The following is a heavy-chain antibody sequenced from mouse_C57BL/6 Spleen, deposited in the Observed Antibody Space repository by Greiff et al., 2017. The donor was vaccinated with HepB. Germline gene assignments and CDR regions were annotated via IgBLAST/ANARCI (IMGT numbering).Heavy chain of an antibody. J-gene: IGHJ1*03. D-gene: IGHD1-1*01. Sequence: VQLQQPGAELVMPGASVKLSCKASGYTFTSYWMHWVKQRPGQGLEWIGEIDPSDSYTNYNQKFKGKSTLTVDKSSSTAYMQLSSLTSEDSAVYYCARLGPNYYGSSYTRYFDVWGTGTTVTVSS. CDR1: GYTFTSYW. V-gene: IGHV1-69*01. CDR3: ARLGPNYYGSSYTRYFDV. CDR2: IDPSDSYT.